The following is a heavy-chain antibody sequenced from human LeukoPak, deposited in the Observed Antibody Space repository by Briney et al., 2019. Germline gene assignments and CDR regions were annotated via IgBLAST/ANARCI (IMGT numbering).Heavy chain of an antibody. V-gene: IGHV1-46*01. J-gene: IGHJ4*02. CDR1: GYTFTSYY. CDR3: ARDWGARYYYDSSGNPGY. CDR2: INPSGGST. D-gene: IGHD3-22*01. Sequence: ASVKVSCKASGYTFTSYYMHWVRQAPGQGLEWMGIINPSGGSTSYTQKFQGRVTMTRDTSTSTVYMELSSLRSEDTAVYYCARDWGARYYYDSSGNPGYWGQGTLVTVSS.